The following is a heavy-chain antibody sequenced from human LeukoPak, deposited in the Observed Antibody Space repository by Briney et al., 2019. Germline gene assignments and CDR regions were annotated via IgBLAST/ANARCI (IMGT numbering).Heavy chain of an antibody. D-gene: IGHD3-9*01. CDR3: ARHSNYDTLTGYPH. CDR2: IDPSDSYT. Sequence: HGESLKISCKGSGYSFTNYWINWVRQMPGKGLEWMGRIDPSDSYTDYSPSFQGHVTISIDKSISTAYLQWSSLKASDTAMYYCARHSNYDTLTGYPHWGQGTLVTVPS. J-gene: IGHJ4*02. CDR1: GYSFTNYW. V-gene: IGHV5-10-1*01.